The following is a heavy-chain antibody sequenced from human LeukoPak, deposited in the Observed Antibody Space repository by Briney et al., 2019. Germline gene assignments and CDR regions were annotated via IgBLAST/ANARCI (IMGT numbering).Heavy chain of an antibody. CDR1: GASIRSICYS. Sequence: SETLSLTCTVSGASIRSICYSWGWFGHPPGKGLEWIGSIYYSGSTYYNPSLKSRVTISVDTSKNQFSLKLSSVTAADTAVYYCARVSSSREPDYWGQGTLVTVSS. D-gene: IGHD6-6*01. J-gene: IGHJ4*02. CDR3: ARVSSSREPDY. V-gene: IGHV4-39*07. CDR2: IYYSGST.